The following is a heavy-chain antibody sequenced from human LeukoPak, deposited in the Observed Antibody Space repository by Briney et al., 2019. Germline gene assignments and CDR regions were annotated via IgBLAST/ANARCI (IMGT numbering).Heavy chain of an antibody. D-gene: IGHD3-3*01. V-gene: IGHV1-2*02. Sequence: GASVKVSCKASGYTFTGYYMHWVRQAPGQGLEWMGWINPNSGGTNYAQKFQGRVTTTRDTSISTAYMELSRLRSDDTAVYYCARADYDFWSGYYDYWGQGTLVTVSS. CDR2: INPNSGGT. CDR1: GYTFTGYY. J-gene: IGHJ4*02. CDR3: ARADYDFWSGYYDY.